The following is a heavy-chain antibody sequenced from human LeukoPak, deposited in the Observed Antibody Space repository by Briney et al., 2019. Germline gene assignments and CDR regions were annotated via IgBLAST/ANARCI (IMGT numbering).Heavy chain of an antibody. CDR1: VGSISGSYY. D-gene: IGHD4-11*01. Sequence: PSETLSLTCTVSVGSISGSYYWAWVRQPPGKGLEWIGSIYSGGRTYYNPSLKSRFTISGDISKNPFSLKLAPLNAGDTAGFYGVRAPWAYGNYVHAFDVWGQGTMVTVSS. CDR2: IYSGGRT. J-gene: IGHJ3*01. V-gene: IGHV4-39*07. CDR3: VRAPWAYGNYVHAFDV.